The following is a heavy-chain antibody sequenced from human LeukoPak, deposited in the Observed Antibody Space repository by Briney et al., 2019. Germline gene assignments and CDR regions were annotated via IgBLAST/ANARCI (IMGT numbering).Heavy chain of an antibody. D-gene: IGHD6-13*01. J-gene: IGHJ4*02. CDR1: GGSISSSSYY. CDR2: IYYSGST. CDR3: ARGRSGIAAAGTLFDY. V-gene: IGHV4-39*07. Sequence: SETLSLTCTVSGGSISSSSYYWGWIRQPPGKGLEWIGSIYYSGSTYYNPSLKSRVTISVDTSKNQFSLKLSSVTAADTAVYYCARGRSGIAAAGTLFDYWGQGTLVTVSS.